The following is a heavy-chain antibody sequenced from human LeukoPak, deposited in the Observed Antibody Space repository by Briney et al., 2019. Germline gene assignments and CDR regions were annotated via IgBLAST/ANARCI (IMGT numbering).Heavy chain of an antibody. CDR2: INPESGGP. Sequence: ASVKVSCKASGHPFVGYYIHWVRQAPGQGLEWMGRINPESGGPNYAQKFQGRVTMTRDTSISTVYMELTRLTSDDTAVYYCARDPTWAKSAYGRHDYWGQGTPATVSS. CDR3: ARDPTWAKSAYGRHDY. V-gene: IGHV1-2*02. J-gene: IGHJ4*02. D-gene: IGHD5-12*01. CDR1: GHPFVGYY.